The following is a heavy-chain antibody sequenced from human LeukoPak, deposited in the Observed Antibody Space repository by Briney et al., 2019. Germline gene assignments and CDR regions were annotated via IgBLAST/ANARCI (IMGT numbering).Heavy chain of an antibody. CDR2: IKQDGTEK. J-gene: IGHJ4*02. CDR3: ARGVVGATTPVDY. V-gene: IGHV3-7*01. D-gene: IGHD1-26*01. Sequence: GGSLRLSCAASGFTFTTYWMSWVRQAPGKGLEWVANIKQDGTEKYYVDSVKGRFTISRDNAKNSLYLQMNSLRAEDTAVYYCARGVVGATTPVDYWGQGTLVTVSS. CDR1: GFTFTTYW.